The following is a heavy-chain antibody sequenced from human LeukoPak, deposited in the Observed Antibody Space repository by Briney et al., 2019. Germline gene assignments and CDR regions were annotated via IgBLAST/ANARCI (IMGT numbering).Heavy chain of an antibody. CDR2: VNSDGTT. J-gene: IGHJ4*02. CDR3: ARSAADAFDY. V-gene: IGHV3-74*01. CDR1: GFTFRSYW. Sequence: PGGSLTHSCAASGFTFRSYWMHWVRQVPGKGLVWVSLVNSDGTTSHVDSVKGRFTISRDNAKNTLFLQMNSLRAEDTAVYYCARSAADAFDYWGQGTLVTVSS.